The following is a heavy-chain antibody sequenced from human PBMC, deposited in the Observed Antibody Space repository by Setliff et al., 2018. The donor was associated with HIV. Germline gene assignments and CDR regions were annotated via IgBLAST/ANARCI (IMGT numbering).Heavy chain of an antibody. V-gene: IGHV4-59*01. CDR1: GASISSYY. J-gene: IGHJ4*02. D-gene: IGHD2-15*01. Sequence: SETLSLTCNVSGASISSYYWSWIRQPPGKGLEWIGYIYYRGGTNYNPSLKSRLTISVDAAKNQFSLKMSSVTTADTAVYYCARATATWLVDNWGQGALVTVSS. CDR3: ARATATWLVDN. CDR2: IYYRGGT.